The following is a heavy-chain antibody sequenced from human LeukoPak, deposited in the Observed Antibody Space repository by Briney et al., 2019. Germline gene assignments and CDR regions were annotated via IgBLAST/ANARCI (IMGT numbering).Heavy chain of an antibody. D-gene: IGHD6-13*01. Sequence: ASVKVSCRASGYTFTSYGISWVRQAPGQGLEWVGWISAYNGNTNHAQKFQGRFTMTTDATTSTAYMELRSLRSDDTAVYYCARGGAAAGQQLNNFDYWGQGTLVTVSS. CDR3: ARGGAAAGQQLNNFDY. CDR2: ISAYNGNT. CDR1: GYTFTSYG. J-gene: IGHJ4*02. V-gene: IGHV1-18*01.